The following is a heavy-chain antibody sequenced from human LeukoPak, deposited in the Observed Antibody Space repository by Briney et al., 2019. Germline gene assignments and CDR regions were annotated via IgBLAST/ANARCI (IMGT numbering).Heavy chain of an antibody. D-gene: IGHD3-22*01. J-gene: IGHJ4*02. Sequence: GASVKVSCKASGYTFTGYYMHWVRQAPGQGLEWMGWINPNSGGTNYAQKFQGRVTMTRDTSISTAYMELSRLRSDDTAVYYCARDKVGGYYDSSGYYGGCFDYWGQGTLVTVSS. CDR3: ARDKVGGYYDSSGYYGGCFDY. V-gene: IGHV1-2*02. CDR1: GYTFTGYY. CDR2: INPNSGGT.